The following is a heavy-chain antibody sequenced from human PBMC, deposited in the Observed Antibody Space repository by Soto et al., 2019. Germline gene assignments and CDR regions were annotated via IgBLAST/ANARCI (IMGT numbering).Heavy chain of an antibody. Sequence: GASVKVSCKASGGTFSNYGISWVRQAPGQGLEWMGEIIPLFGTANYAQKFQGRVTITADESTTTAYMELSSLRSEDTAVYYCARSSGGVFGIIIEGSNWLAPWGQGSLVTVSS. D-gene: IGHD3-16*02. CDR3: ARSSGGVFGIIIEGSNWLAP. CDR2: IIPLFGTA. CDR1: GGTFSNYG. J-gene: IGHJ5*02. V-gene: IGHV1-69*13.